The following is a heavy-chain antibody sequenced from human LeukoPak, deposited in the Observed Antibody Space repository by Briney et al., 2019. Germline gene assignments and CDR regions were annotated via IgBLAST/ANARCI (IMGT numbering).Heavy chain of an antibody. J-gene: IGHJ4*02. V-gene: IGHV3-23*01. Sequence: PGGSLRLSCAASGFTFSSYAMSWVRQAPGKGREWVAAISGSGGSTYHADSVKGRFTISRDNSKNTLYLQMNSLRAEDTAVYYCAKEAPRIAARRQPYNSFDYWGQGTLVTVSS. CDR1: GFTFSSYA. CDR3: AKEAPRIAARRQPYNSFDY. CDR2: ISGSGGST. D-gene: IGHD6-6*01.